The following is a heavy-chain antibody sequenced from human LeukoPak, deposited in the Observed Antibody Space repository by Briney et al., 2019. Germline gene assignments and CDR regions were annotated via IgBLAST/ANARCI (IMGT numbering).Heavy chain of an antibody. D-gene: IGHD3-3*01. Sequence: GRSLRLSCAASGFTFSSYAMHWVRQAPGKGLEWVAGISYDGSNKYYADSVKGRFTISRDNSKNTLYLQMNSLRAEDTAVYYCARDRRIFGVVIIFDYWGQGTLVTVSS. CDR2: ISYDGSNK. CDR1: GFTFSSYA. CDR3: ARDRRIFGVVIIFDY. V-gene: IGHV3-30-3*01. J-gene: IGHJ4*02.